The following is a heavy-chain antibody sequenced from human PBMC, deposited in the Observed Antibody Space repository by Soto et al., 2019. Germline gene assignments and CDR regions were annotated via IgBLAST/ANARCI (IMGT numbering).Heavy chain of an antibody. J-gene: IGHJ4*02. Sequence: SETLSLTCAVLGGSFSGYYWSWIRQPPGKGLEWIGEINHSGSTNYNPSLKSRVTISVDTSKNQFSLKLSSVTAADTAVYYCARGYARFGELDLVYYFDYWGQGTLVTVSS. CDR1: GGSFSGYY. CDR2: INHSGST. V-gene: IGHV4-34*01. D-gene: IGHD3-10*01. CDR3: ARGYARFGELDLVYYFDY.